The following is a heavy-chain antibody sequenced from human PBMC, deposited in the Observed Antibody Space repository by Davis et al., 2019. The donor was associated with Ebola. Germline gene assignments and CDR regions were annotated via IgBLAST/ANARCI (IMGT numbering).Heavy chain of an antibody. D-gene: IGHD6-13*01. CDR2: INTYSGNP. J-gene: IGHJ4*02. CDR1: GYTFTSYA. Sequence: AASVKVSCNASGYTFTSYAMNWVRQAPGQGLEWMGWINTYSGNPTYAQGFTGRFVFSLDTSVSTAYLQISSLKAADTAVYYCARGGSTSWYIGDYWGQGTLVTVSS. CDR3: ARGGSTSWYIGDY. V-gene: IGHV7-4-1*02.